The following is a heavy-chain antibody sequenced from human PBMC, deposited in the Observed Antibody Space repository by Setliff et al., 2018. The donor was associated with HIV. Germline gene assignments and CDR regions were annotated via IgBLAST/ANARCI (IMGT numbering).Heavy chain of an antibody. V-gene: IGHV4-34*01. J-gene: IGHJ4*02. CDR1: GGSFSGYY. CDR3: ARGRFRIGYCSSTSCLDPLGY. CDR2: INHSGST. Sequence: SETLSLTCAVYGGSFSGYYWNWIRQPPGKGLEWIGEINHSGSTNYNPSLKSRVTMSVDTSKNQFSLKLSSVTAADTAVYYCARGRFRIGYCSSTSCLDPLGYWGQGTLVTVSS. D-gene: IGHD2-2*03.